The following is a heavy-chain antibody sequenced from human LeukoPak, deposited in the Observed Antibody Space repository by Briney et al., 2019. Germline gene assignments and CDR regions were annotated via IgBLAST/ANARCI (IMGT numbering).Heavy chain of an antibody. J-gene: IGHJ4*02. Sequence: GRSLRLSCAASGFTFSNYAMHWVRPAPGKGLDWVAVVSFHGTDKFYADSVKGRFTISRDNSKNTLYLQMNSLIPEDTAVYYCARAVPSRQAIDYWGQGTLVTVSS. CDR1: GFTFSNYA. CDR2: VSFHGTDK. V-gene: IGHV3-30*04. CDR3: ARAVPSRQAIDY.